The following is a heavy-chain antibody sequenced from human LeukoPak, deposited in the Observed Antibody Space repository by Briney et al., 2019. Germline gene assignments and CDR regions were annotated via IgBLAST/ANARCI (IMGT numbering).Heavy chain of an antibody. J-gene: IGHJ5*02. Sequence: GRSLRLSCAASGFTFSSYAMHWVRQAPGKGLEWVAVISYDGSNKYYADSVKGRFTSSRDNSKNTLYLQMNSLRAEDTAVYYGASGHYGYCSSTSCPFDPWGQGTLVTVSS. CDR2: ISYDGSNK. D-gene: IGHD2-2*01. V-gene: IGHV3-30-3*01. CDR3: ASGHYGYCSSTSCPFDP. CDR1: GFTFSSYA.